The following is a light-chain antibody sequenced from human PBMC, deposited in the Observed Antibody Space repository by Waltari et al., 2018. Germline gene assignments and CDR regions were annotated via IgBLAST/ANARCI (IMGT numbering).Light chain of an antibody. J-gene: IGLJ1*01. CDR3: CSYAGSNTYV. CDR2: DVS. CDR1: SSDGGGYYY. Sequence: SALTQPRSVFGSPGPSVTTSCPGTSSDGGGYYYVSGYPQRPGKAPKLMIYDVSKRPSGLPERVSGSKSGNAACRTICGLQDEDEADYYCCSYAGSNTYVFGPGTKVTVL. V-gene: IGLV2-11*01.